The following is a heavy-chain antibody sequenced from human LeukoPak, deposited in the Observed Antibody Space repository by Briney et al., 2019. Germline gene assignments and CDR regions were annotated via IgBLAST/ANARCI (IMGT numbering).Heavy chain of an antibody. CDR1: GFTFSSYG. CDR2: ISYDGSNK. D-gene: IGHD1-26*01. Sequence: GRSLRLSCAASGFTFSSYGMHWVRQAPGKGLEWVAVISYDGSNKYYADSVKGRFTISRDNSKNTLYPQMNSLRAEDTAVYYCAKDQSGVGATDYWGQGTLVTVSS. J-gene: IGHJ4*02. CDR3: AKDQSGVGATDY. V-gene: IGHV3-30*18.